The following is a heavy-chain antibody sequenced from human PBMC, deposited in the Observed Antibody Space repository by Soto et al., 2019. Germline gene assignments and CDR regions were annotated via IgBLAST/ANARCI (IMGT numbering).Heavy chain of an antibody. CDR2: IYHSGNT. V-gene: IGHV4-4*02. CDR3: ARRWGEGRVDY. D-gene: IGHD3-10*01. J-gene: IGHJ4*02. Sequence: QVQLQESGPGLVKPSGTLSLTCAVSGGSISSSNWWSWGRQPPGKGLEWIGEIYHSGNTNYNPSLKRRVTMAVDKSRNQFSLKLSSVTAADTAVYYCARRWGEGRVDYWGQGTLVTVSS. CDR1: GGSISSSNW.